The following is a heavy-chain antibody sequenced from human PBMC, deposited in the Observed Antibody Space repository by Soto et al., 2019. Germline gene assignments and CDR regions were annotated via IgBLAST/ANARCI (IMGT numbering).Heavy chain of an antibody. Sequence: GGSLRLSCAASGFTFSNAWMSWVRQAPGKGLEWVGRIKSKTDGGTTDYAAPVKGRFTISRDDSKNTLYLQMNSLKTEDTAVDYCATEGSRRYYDSSGYYFDYWGQGTLVTVSS. CDR2: IKSKTDGGTT. CDR1: GFTFSNAW. V-gene: IGHV3-15*01. J-gene: IGHJ4*02. D-gene: IGHD3-22*01. CDR3: ATEGSRRYYDSSGYYFDY.